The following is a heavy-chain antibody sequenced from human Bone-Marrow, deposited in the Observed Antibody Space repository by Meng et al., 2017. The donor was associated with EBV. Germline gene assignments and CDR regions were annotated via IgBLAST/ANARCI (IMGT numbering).Heavy chain of an antibody. CDR1: GGSFSGYY. CDR3: ARSAKGYFGL. V-gene: IGHV4-34*01. Sequence: QVQLQQWGAGLLKPSGTLSLTCAVYGGSFSGYYWSWIRQPPGKGLEWIGEINHSGCTNYSPSLKSRVTISVDTSKNQFSLKLSSVTAADTAVYYCARSAKGYFGLWGRGTLVTVSS. J-gene: IGHJ2*01. CDR2: INHSGCT.